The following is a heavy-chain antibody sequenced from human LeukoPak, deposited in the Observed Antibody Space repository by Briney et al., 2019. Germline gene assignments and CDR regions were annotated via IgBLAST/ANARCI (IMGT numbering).Heavy chain of an antibody. CDR1: GGSISTYY. CDR2: MYNSGST. V-gene: IGHV4-59*08. D-gene: IGHD1-26*01. Sequence: SETLSFTGTVSGGSISTYYWRWIRQPPGKGLEWIGYMYNSGSTNYTPSLKSRVTISIDPSKNQASLRLSSATAADTAVYYCARQGSGGRSFDVWGQGTMVTVSS. CDR3: ARQGSGGRSFDV. J-gene: IGHJ3*01.